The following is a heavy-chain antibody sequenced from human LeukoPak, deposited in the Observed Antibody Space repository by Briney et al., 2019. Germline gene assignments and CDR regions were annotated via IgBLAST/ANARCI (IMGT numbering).Heavy chain of an antibody. CDR1: GFTFNKYA. V-gene: IGHV3-23*01. Sequence: GGSLRLSCAASGFTFNKYAMSWVRQSPGKGLEWVSAIGRSGPNSYYATSVKGRFSVSRDNTKNTFHLQMNSLRAEDTAIYYCAKLQTAVVPAATLGFDSWGQGTLVSVSS. J-gene: IGHJ4*02. CDR3: AKLQTAVVPAATLGFDS. D-gene: IGHD2-2*01. CDR2: IGRSGPNS.